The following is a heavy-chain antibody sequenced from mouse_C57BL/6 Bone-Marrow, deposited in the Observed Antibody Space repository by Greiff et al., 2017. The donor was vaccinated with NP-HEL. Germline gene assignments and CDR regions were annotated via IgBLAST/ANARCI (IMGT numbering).Heavy chain of an antibody. CDR1: GYTFTSYW. J-gene: IGHJ3*01. CDR3: ATTMITTGRFAY. Sequence: QVQLKQPGTELVKPGASVKLSCKASGYTFTSYWMHWVKQRPGQGLEWIGNINPSNGGTNYNEKFKSKATLTVDKSSSTAYMQLSSLTSEDSAVYYCATTMITTGRFAYWGQGTLVTVSA. V-gene: IGHV1-53*01. D-gene: IGHD2-4*01. CDR2: INPSNGGT.